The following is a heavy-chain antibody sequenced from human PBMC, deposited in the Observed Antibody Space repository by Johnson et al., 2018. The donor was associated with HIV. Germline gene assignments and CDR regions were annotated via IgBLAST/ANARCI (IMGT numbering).Heavy chain of an antibody. D-gene: IGHD6-19*01. J-gene: IGHJ3*02. CDR3: ARDAIAVAVRCAFDI. V-gene: IGHV3-49*04. Sequence: VQLVESGGGLVQPGRSLRLSCTASGFTFGDYAMTWVRQAPGKGLEWVGFIRSKAYGGTTEYAASVKGRFTISRDDSKSIAYLQMNSLKTEDTAVYYCARDAIAVAVRCAFDIWGQGTMVTVSS. CDR2: IRSKAYGGTT. CDR1: GFTFGDYA.